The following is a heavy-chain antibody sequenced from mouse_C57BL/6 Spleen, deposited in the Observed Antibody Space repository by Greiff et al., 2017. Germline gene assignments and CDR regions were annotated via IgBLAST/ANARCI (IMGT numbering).Heavy chain of an antibody. D-gene: IGHD2-5*01. CDR1: GYSFTGYY. Sequence: EVKLVESGPELVKPGASVKISCKASGYSFTGYYMNWVKQSPEKSLEWIGEINPSTGGTTYNQKFKAKATLTVDKSSSTAYMQLKSLTSEDSAVYYCARNSNYWYFDVWGTGTTVTVSS. V-gene: IGHV1-42*01. CDR2: INPSTGGT. J-gene: IGHJ1*03. CDR3: ARNSNYWYFDV.